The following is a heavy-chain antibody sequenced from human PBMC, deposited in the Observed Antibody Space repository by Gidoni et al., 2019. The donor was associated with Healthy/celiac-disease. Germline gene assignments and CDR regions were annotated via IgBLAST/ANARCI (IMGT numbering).Heavy chain of an antibody. CDR3: ARDGTGTTYYYYYGMDV. CDR1: GFTFSSYS. CDR2: ISRSSSTI. Sequence: EVQLVESGGGLVQPGGSLGLSCAASGFTFSSYSMNWVRQAPGKGLEWVSYISRSSSTIYDADSVKGRFTISRDNAKNSLYLQMNSLRAEDTAVYYCARDGTGTTYYYYYGMDVWGQGTTVTVSS. V-gene: IGHV3-48*01. J-gene: IGHJ6*02. D-gene: IGHD1-1*01.